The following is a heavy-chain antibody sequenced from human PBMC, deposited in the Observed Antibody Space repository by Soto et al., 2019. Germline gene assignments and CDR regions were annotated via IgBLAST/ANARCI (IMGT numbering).Heavy chain of an antibody. CDR1: GGTFSSYA. J-gene: IGHJ4*02. CDR2: VIPIFGTA. D-gene: IGHD2-15*01. CDR3: ARTPRHDCSGGSGYPKFDY. Sequence: QVQLVQSGAGVKKPGSSVKVSCKASGGTFSSYAISWVRQAPGQGLEWMGGVIPIFGTANYAQKFQGSVTITADASTSTAYMELSSLRSEDTAVYYFARTPRHDCSGGSGYPKFDYMGQGTLVTVSS. V-gene: IGHV1-69*01.